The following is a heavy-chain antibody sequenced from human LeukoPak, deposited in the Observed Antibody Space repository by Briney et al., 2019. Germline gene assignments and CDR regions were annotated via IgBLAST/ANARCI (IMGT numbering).Heavy chain of an antibody. CDR3: ARPSLDYGGIDAFDF. D-gene: IGHD4-23*01. CDR2: IYYSGST. J-gene: IGHJ3*01. V-gene: IGHV4-59*08. Sequence: SETLSLTCTVSGGSISSYYWSWIRQPPGKGLEWIGFIYYSGSTNYNPSLKSRVTISVDTSKNQFSLKLSSLTAADTAVYYCARPSLDYGGIDAFDFWGRGTLVTVSS. CDR1: GGSISSYY.